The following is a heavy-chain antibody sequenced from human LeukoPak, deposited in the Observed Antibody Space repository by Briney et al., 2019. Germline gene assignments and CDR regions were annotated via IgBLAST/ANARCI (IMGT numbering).Heavy chain of an antibody. V-gene: IGHV3-13*04. D-gene: IGHD6-19*01. J-gene: IGHJ4*02. CDR3: SRVGSSGWPNYFDS. Sequence: GGSLRLSCAASGFTFSSYNTHWVRQATGKGLEWVSVIGTSGDTYYAGSVKGRFTISRENAKNSLYLQMNSLTAGDTAVYFCSRVGSSGWPNYFDSWGQGTLVTVSS. CDR1: GFTFSSYN. CDR2: IGTSGDT.